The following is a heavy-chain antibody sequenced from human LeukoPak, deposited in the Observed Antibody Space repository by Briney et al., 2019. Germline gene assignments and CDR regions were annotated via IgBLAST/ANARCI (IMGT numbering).Heavy chain of an antibody. Sequence: GGSLRLSRAAAGFSFSTYSMSWVRQAPGKGLEWVSSISGSGGSTYYADSVKGRFTISRDNAKNSLYLQMNSLRAEDTAVYYCARDLNYYDSSGYGYYFDYWGQGTLVTVSS. J-gene: IGHJ4*02. CDR3: ARDLNYYDSSGYGYYFDY. CDR2: ISGSGGST. CDR1: GFSFSTYS. D-gene: IGHD3-22*01. V-gene: IGHV3-21*01.